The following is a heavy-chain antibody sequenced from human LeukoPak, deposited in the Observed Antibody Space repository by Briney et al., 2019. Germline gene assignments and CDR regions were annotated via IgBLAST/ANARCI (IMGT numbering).Heavy chain of an antibody. CDR1: GLTSSGYA. J-gene: IGHJ4*02. D-gene: IGHD3-22*01. CDR2: ISGSGDRT. Sequence: GGSLRLSCAASGLTSSGYAMTWVRRAPGKGLEWVSSISGSGDRTYYADSVKGRFTISRDNSKNTLYLQMNSLRAEDTAVYYCAKRGYDYYDSSGYYHFDYWGQGTLVTVSS. V-gene: IGHV3-23*01. CDR3: AKRGYDYYDSSGYYHFDY.